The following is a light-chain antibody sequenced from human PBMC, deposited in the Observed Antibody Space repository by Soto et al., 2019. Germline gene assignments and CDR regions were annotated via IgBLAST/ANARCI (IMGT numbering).Light chain of an antibody. CDR2: AAS. CDR3: QQYGSSPQT. V-gene: IGKV3-20*01. CDR1: HSVTSNY. J-gene: IGKJ1*01. Sequence: EIVLTQSPGTLSLSPGERATLSCRASHSVTSNYLAWYQQKPGQAPRLLIYAASGRASGIPDRFSGSGSGTDFILTISRLKPEDYAVYYCQQYGSSPQTFGKGTRVAIK.